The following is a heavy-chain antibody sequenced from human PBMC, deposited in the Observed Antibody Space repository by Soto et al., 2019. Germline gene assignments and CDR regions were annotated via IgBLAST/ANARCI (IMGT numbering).Heavy chain of an antibody. CDR3: ARDYDYYGSGSSHYFDY. CDR2: ISSSSSTI. V-gene: IGHV3-48*02. Sequence: HPGGSLRLSCAASGFTFSSYSMNWVRQAPGKGLEWVSYISSSSSTIYYADSVKGRFTISRDNAKNSLYLQMNSLRDEDTAVYYCARDYDYYGSGSSHYFDYWGQGTLVTVSS. D-gene: IGHD3-10*01. J-gene: IGHJ4*02. CDR1: GFTFSSYS.